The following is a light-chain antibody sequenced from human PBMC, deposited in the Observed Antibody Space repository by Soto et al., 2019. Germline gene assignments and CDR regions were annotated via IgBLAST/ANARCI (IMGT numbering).Light chain of an antibody. V-gene: IGKV3-15*01. Sequence: EIVMTQSPATLSVSPGERATLPCRSSQSVSSDLAWYHQKPGQPPRGLIYGASTRATGVPARFSGSGSGTEFTLTINSLQSEDFAVYYCQQYKNWPRTFGQGTKVDIK. CDR2: GAS. CDR3: QQYKNWPRT. CDR1: QSVSSD. J-gene: IGKJ1*01.